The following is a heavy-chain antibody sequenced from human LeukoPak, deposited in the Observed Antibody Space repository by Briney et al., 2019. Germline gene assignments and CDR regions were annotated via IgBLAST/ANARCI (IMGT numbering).Heavy chain of an antibody. CDR1: GGSIRSYY. Sequence: SETLSLTCSVSGGSIRSYYWSWIRQPPGKGLEWIGYIHYSGSANYNPSIKSRVTISVDPSKNLLSLKLTSVTAADTGVYYCARSTYDSSYYFDYWGQGTLVTVSS. V-gene: IGHV4-59*08. D-gene: IGHD3-22*01. J-gene: IGHJ4*02. CDR2: IHYSGSA. CDR3: ARSTYDSSYYFDY.